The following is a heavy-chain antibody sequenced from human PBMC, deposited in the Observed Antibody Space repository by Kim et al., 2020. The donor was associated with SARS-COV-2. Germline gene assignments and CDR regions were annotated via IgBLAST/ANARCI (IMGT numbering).Heavy chain of an antibody. Sequence: KGRFTISRDNAKNSLYLKMNSLRAEDTAVYYCARAGSYYYDSSGYYYFDYWGQGTLVTVSS. CDR3: ARAGSYYYDSSGYYYFDY. D-gene: IGHD3-22*01. J-gene: IGHJ4*02. V-gene: IGHV3-11*06.